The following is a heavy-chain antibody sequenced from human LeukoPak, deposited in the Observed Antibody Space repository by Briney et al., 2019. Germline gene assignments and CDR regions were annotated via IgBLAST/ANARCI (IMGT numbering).Heavy chain of an antibody. J-gene: IGHJ4*02. V-gene: IGHV1-2*02. Sequence: ASVKVSCKASGYTFSGYYMHWVRQAPGQGLEWMGWINANSGGVHYAQKFQGRVTMTRDTSTSTAYMELSRLKSDATAVYYCARVVVVPAVYFDHWGQGALVTVSS. D-gene: IGHD2-2*01. CDR1: GYTFSGYY. CDR2: INANSGGV. CDR3: ARVVVVPAVYFDH.